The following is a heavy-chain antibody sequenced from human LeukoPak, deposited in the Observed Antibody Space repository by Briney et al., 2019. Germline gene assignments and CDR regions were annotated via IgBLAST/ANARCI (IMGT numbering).Heavy chain of an antibody. D-gene: IGHD6-13*01. CDR2: IKSDGTIT. Sequence: GGSLRLSCAASGFIFSNYWMYWVRQVPGKGLVWVSRIKSDGTITQYADSVKGRFSISRDNAKNTLFLQMNSLRAEDTAVYYCAKDVGYGSSWYRIYYFDYWGQGTLVTVSS. V-gene: IGHV3-74*03. J-gene: IGHJ4*02. CDR1: GFIFSNYW. CDR3: AKDVGYGSSWYRIYYFDY.